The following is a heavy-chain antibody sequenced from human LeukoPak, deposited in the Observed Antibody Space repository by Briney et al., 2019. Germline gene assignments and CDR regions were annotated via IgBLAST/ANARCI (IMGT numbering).Heavy chain of an antibody. CDR1: GFTFDDYA. CDR3: AKDMGRISGWYGLDYYYGMDV. CDR2: ISWNSSSI. V-gene: IGHV3-9*01. Sequence: PGGSLRLSCAASGFTFDDYAMHWVRQAPGKGLEWVSGISWNSSSIGYADSVKGRFTISRDNAKNSLYLQMNSLRAEDTALYYCAKDMGRISGWYGLDYYYGMDVWGQGTTVTVSS. D-gene: IGHD6-19*01. J-gene: IGHJ6*02.